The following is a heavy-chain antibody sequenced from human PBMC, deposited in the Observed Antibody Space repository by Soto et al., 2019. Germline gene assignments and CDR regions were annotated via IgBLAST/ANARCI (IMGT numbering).Heavy chain of an antibody. CDR1: GYTFINYS. D-gene: IGHD3-16*01. Sequence: QVQLEQSGAEVKKPGASVKVSCKASGYTFINYSIHWVRQARGQSLEWMGWINAGNGNTKYAQRFQDRVTLTRDTFASTAYMDLSSLSSEDTAVYDCAAEAEGGMFYYYGMDVGGRGTTVTVSS. CDR2: INAGNGNT. V-gene: IGHV1-3*01. CDR3: AAEAEGGMFYYYGMDV. J-gene: IGHJ6*02.